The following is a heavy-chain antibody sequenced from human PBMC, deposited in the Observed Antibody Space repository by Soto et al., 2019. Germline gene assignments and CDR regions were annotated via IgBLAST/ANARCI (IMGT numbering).Heavy chain of an antibody. CDR3: ARDRPIADFPYCMDV. CDR2: ISSSSSTI. Sequence: HPGGSLRLSCAASGFTFSSYSMNWVRQAPGKGLEWVSYISSSSSTIYYADSVKGRFTISRDNAKNSLYLQMNSLRAEDTAVYYCARDRPIADFPYCMDVWGQGTTVTVSS. CDR1: GFTFSSYS. J-gene: IGHJ6*02. V-gene: IGHV3-48*04. D-gene: IGHD6-13*01.